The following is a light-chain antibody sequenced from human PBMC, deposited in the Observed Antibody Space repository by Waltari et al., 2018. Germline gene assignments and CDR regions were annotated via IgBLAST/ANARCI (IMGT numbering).Light chain of an antibody. CDR3: HQSRSAPET. J-gene: IGKJ3*01. V-gene: IGKV6-21*02. Sequence: IVLTQSPDFQSVPPQEKVTITCRASQSIGSSLHWFQQKPDQSPKLLIKYASQSISGVPSRFSGSGSGTDFTLTIKSLEAEDAATYYCHQSRSAPETFGPGTKVDIK. CDR2: YAS. CDR1: QSIGSS.